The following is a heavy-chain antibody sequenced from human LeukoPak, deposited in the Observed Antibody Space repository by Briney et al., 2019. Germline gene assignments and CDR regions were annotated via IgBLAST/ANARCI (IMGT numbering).Heavy chain of an antibody. CDR2: MYYSVTT. V-gene: IGHV4-39*07. J-gene: IGHJ3*02. CDR3: ASDSHCSGGSCYVDAFDI. CDR1: VGSISSSDYY. D-gene: IGHD2-15*01. Sequence: HPAETLSLTCTVCVGSISSSDYYWGWIRQPPGEGLEWIGSMYYSVTTYYNPSLKSRVTRSVDTSKNQLSLKLSSVTAANKDVYYRASDSHCSGGSCYVDAFDIWGQGPMVSVSS.